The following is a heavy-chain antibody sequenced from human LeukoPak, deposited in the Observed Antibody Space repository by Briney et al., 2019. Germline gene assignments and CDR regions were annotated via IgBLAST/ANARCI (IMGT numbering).Heavy chain of an antibody. CDR3: ARTTSLTASGYDC. V-gene: IGHV1-8*03. D-gene: IGHD4-17*01. CDR2: MNPYSGDR. Sequence: ASVKVSCKTSGYTFTTYHINWVRQASGQGLEWLGWMNPYSGDRGYAQRFQGRLSITSDTSISTAYMELGSLKSDDAAVYFCARTTSLTASGYDCWGQGTLVTVSS. CDR1: GYTFTTYH. J-gene: IGHJ4*02.